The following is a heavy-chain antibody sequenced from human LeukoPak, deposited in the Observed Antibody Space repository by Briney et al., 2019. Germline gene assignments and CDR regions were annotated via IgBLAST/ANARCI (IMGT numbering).Heavy chain of an antibody. CDR3: ASVGLNTYESSDY. J-gene: IGHJ4*02. CDR2: IYHSGGA. CDR1: GASIDSHSW. D-gene: IGHD3-3*01. Sequence: SETLSLTCAVSGASIDSHSWWSWVRQPPGKGLEWIGEIYHSGGANYKPSLKSRVTMSVDTSKNHFSLKLTSVTAADTAVYYCASVGLNTYESSDYWGQGTLVTVSS. V-gene: IGHV4/OR15-8*01.